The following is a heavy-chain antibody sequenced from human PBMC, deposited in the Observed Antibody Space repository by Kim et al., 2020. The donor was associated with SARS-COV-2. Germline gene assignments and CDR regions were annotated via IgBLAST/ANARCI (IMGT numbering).Heavy chain of an antibody. CDR1: GYTFTSYG. CDR3: ASTFGELLPFYGMDV. D-gene: IGHD3-10*01. Sequence: ASVKVSCKASGYTFTSYGISWVRQAPGQGLEWMGWISAYNGNTNYAQKLQGRVTMTTDTSTSTAYMELRSLRSDDTAVYYCASTFGELLPFYGMDVWGQGTTVTVPS. CDR2: ISAYNGNT. V-gene: IGHV1-18*01. J-gene: IGHJ6*02.